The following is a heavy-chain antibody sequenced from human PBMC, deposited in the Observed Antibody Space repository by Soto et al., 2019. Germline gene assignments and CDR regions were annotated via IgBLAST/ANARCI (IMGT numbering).Heavy chain of an antibody. J-gene: IGHJ6*02. CDR1: GGTFSSYT. V-gene: IGHV1-69*02. CDR2: IIPILGIA. D-gene: IGHD3-3*01. Sequence: QVQLVQSGAEVKKPGSSVKVSCKASGGTFSSYTISWVRQAPGQGLEWMGRIIPILGIANYAQKFKGRVTITGDKSTRTAYMELGSLRAEDTAVYYCARRFSGPGGLAPMDVGGQGTTVTVSS. CDR3: ARRFSGPGGLAPMDV.